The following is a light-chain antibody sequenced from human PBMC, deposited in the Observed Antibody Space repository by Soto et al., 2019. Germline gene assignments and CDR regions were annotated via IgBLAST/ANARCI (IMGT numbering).Light chain of an antibody. CDR3: QQYNNWPPHT. CDR2: GAS. CDR1: QSVSRN. J-gene: IGKJ2*01. Sequence: ELVMTQSPATLSVSPGERATLSCRASQSVSRNLAWYQQKPGQAPRLLIYGASTRATGIPARFSGSGSGTEFTLTISSLQSEDFAVYYCQQYNNWPPHTFGQGTKLEIK. V-gene: IGKV3-15*01.